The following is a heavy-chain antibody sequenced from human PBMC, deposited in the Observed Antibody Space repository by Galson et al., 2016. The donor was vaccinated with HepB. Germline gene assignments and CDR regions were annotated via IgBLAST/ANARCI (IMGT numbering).Heavy chain of an antibody. CDR2: RYRDGSS. Sequence: SETLSLTCTVSGDSISNSNWWSWVRQPPGKGLDWIGERYRDGSSNSSPSPKSRVTIFLDKSKNQFSLRLSSVTAADTAVYYCARASRTGDRNYFDYWGQGTLVTVSS. V-gene: IGHV4-4*02. D-gene: IGHD1-1*01. J-gene: IGHJ4*02. CDR3: ARASRTGDRNYFDY. CDR1: GDSISNSNW.